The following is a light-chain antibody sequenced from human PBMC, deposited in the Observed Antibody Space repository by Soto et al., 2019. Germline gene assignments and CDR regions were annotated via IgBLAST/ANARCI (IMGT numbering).Light chain of an antibody. CDR3: GAWDNSLTGGV. Sequence: QSVLTQPPSVSADPGQKVTISCSGSSSNIGNNYVSWYQQLPGAAPKLLIYVNYERPSGIPDRFSGSKSGTSATLDITGLQTGDEADYYCGAWDNSLTGGVFSGGTKLTVL. CDR1: SSNIGNNY. CDR2: VNY. V-gene: IGLV1-51*02. J-gene: IGLJ2*01.